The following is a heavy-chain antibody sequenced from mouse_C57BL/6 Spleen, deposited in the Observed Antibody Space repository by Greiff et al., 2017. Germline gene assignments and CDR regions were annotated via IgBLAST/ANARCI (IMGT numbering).Heavy chain of an antibody. D-gene: IGHD2-2*01. J-gene: IGHJ1*03. CDR1: GYTFTDYE. CDR2: IDPETGGT. V-gene: IGHV1-15*01. CDR3: TREDYGYGRGGYFDV. Sequence: QVQLKESGAELVRPGASVTLSCKASGYTFTDYEMHWVKQTPVHGLEWIGAIDPETGGTAYNQKFTGKAILTADKSSSTAYMELRSLTSEDSAVYYCTREDYGYGRGGYFDVWGTGTTLTVSS.